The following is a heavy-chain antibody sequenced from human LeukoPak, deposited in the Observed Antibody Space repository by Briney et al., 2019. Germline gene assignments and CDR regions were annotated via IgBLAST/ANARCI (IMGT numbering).Heavy chain of an antibody. V-gene: IGHV4-34*01. CDR3: ARGLEKWGYFDY. Sequence: SETLSLTGAVYGGSFSGYYWSWIRQPPGKGLEWIGEINHSGSTNYNPSLKSRVTISVDTSKNQFSLKLSSVTAADTAVYYCARGLEKWGYFDYWGQGTLVTVSS. D-gene: IGHD3-16*01. CDR2: INHSGST. J-gene: IGHJ4*02. CDR1: GGSFSGYY.